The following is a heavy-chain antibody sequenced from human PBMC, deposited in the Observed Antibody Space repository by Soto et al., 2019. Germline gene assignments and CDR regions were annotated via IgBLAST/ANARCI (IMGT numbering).Heavy chain of an antibody. CDR1: GYTFTTYG. CDR2: IGGYNGDS. V-gene: IGHV1-18*04. CDR3: ARVGNNGWPLEYDY. D-gene: IGHD2-8*01. Sequence: QPQLVQSGAEVRKPGASVNVSCKASGYTFTTYGISWVRQAPGQGLEWMGWIGGYNGDSHNAQKFQGRLTMTRDTSTKTAYMELRRLRPDDTAGYYCARVGNNGWPLEYDYGGQGTLVIVSS. J-gene: IGHJ4*02.